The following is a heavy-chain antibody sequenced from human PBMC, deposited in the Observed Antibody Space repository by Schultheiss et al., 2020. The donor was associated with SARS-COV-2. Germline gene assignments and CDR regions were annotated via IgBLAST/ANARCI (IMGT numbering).Heavy chain of an antibody. D-gene: IGHD2-8*01. CDR2: IYTSGST. CDR3: TREVYAPYYYYYAMDF. V-gene: IGHV4-4*07. CDR1: GGSISSYY. J-gene: IGHJ6*02. Sequence: SETLSLTCTVSGGSISSYYWSWIRQPAGKGLEWIGRIYTSGSTNYNPSLKSRVTMSVDTSKNQISLKLRSVTAADTAVYYCTREVYAPYYYYYAMDFWGQGTTVTVSS.